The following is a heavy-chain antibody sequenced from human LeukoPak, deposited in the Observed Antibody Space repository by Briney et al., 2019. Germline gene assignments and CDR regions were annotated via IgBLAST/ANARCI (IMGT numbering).Heavy chain of an antibody. J-gene: IGHJ4*02. V-gene: IGHV3-30-3*02. CDR2: ISYDGSNK. CDR3: AKTGPAVRGVIGISDY. D-gene: IGHD3-10*01. CDR1: GFTFSSYA. Sequence: GGSLRLSCAASGFTFSSYAMHWVRQAPGKGLEWVAVISYDGSNKYYADSVKGRFTISRDNSKNTLYPQMNSLRAEDTAVYYCAKTGPAVRGVIGISDYWGQGTLVTVSS.